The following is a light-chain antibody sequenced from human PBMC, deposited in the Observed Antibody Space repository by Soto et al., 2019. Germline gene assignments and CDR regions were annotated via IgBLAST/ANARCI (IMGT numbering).Light chain of an antibody. CDR2: DAS. CDR3: QQYNRYSIT. CDR1: QSFSSW. J-gene: IGKJ5*01. V-gene: IGKV1-5*01. Sequence: DIQMTQSPSTLSASVGDRVTITCRASQSFSSWLAWYQQKPGRAPKLLIYDASSLESGVPSRFSGSGSGTEFTLTISSLQTDDFATYYCQQYNRYSITFGQGTRLEIK.